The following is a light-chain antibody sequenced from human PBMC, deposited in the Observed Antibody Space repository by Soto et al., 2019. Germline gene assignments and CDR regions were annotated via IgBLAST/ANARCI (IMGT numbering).Light chain of an antibody. CDR2: DNS. Sequence: QSVLTKVPVVSAAKGQKVSIICTGSSSNIGNNYVSWYQQLPGTAPKLLIYDNSKRPSGIPDRFSGSKSGTSATLGITGLQTGDEADYYCGTWDSSLSAVVFGGGTKVTV. CDR3: GTWDSSLSAVV. CDR1: SSNIGNNY. J-gene: IGLJ2*01. V-gene: IGLV1-51*01.